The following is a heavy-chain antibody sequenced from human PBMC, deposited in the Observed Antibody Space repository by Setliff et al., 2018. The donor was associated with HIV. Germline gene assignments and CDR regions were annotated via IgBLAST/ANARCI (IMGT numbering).Heavy chain of an antibody. Sequence: SETLSLTCTVSGGSVNSQSDYWTWIRQPAGKGLEWLGHIYISRSTNYNPSFKGRVAMSVDRSKNQFSLKLSSVTAADAAVYHCARARGSTLYINTFD. CDR1: GGSVNSQSDY. D-gene: IGHD3-16*01. V-gene: IGHV4-61*09. J-gene: IGHJ4*01. CDR3: ARARGSTLYINTFD. CDR2: IYISRST.